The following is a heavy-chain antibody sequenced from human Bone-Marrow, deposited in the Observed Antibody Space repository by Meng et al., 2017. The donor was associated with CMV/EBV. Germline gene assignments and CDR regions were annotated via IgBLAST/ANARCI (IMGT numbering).Heavy chain of an antibody. CDR3: ARAWFGELPLYYYYGMDV. J-gene: IGHJ6*02. CDR1: GGSISSSSYY. D-gene: IGHD3-10*01. CDR2: IYYSGST. V-gene: IGHV4-39*07. Sequence: SETLSLTCTASGGSISSSSYYWGWIRQPPGKGLEWIGSIYYSGSTNYNPSLKSRVTISVDTSKNQFSLKLSSVTAADTAVYYCARAWFGELPLYYYYGMDVWGQGTTVTVSS.